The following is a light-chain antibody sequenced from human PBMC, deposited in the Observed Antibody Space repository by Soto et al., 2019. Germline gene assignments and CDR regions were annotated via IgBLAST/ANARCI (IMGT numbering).Light chain of an antibody. J-gene: IGKJ2*01. CDR3: QQYNSYHT. Sequence: DIQMTQSPSTLSASVGDRVTITCRASQSISSWLAWYQQKPGKAPKLLIYKASSLESGVPSRFSGSGSGTEFTLTIRSLQPDDFATYYCQQYNSYHTFGQGTKVEIK. CDR2: KAS. CDR1: QSISSW. V-gene: IGKV1-5*03.